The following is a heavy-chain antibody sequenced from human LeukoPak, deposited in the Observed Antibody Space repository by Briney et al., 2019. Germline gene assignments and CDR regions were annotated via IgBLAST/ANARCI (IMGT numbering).Heavy chain of an antibody. D-gene: IGHD1-1*01. Sequence: GASVKVSCKASGYTFTSYGLSWVRQAPGQGLGWVGWISAYNGDTNYAQKLQGRVTMTTDTSTSTAYMELRSLRSDDTAVYYCAREVGYNWSDADYFDYWGQGTLVTVSS. V-gene: IGHV1-18*04. CDR2: ISAYNGDT. J-gene: IGHJ4*02. CDR1: GYTFTSYG. CDR3: AREVGYNWSDADYFDY.